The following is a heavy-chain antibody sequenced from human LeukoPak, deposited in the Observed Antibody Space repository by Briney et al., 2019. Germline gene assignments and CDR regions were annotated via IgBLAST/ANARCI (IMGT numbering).Heavy chain of an antibody. V-gene: IGHV3-23*01. D-gene: IGHD3-3*01. CDR1: GFTFSSYA. Sequence: PGGSLRLSCAASGFTFSSYAMSWVRQAPGKGLEWVSAISGSGGSTYYADSVKGRFTISRDNSKNTLYLQMNSLRAEDTAVYYCAKAYYDFWSGYYTGRLGSDHWGQGTPVTVSS. CDR3: AKAYYDFWSGYYTGRLGSDH. CDR2: ISGSGGST. J-gene: IGHJ4*02.